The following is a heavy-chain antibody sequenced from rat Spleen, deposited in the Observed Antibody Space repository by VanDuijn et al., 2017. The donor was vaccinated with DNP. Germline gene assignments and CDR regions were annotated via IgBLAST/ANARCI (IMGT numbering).Heavy chain of an antibody. CDR1: GFTFSDYN. D-gene: IGHD1-2*01. J-gene: IGHJ4*01. CDR2: IIFDGSRT. CDR3: AARYILAMDA. V-gene: IGHV5S10*01. Sequence: EVQLVESGGGLVQPGRSLKLSCAASGFTFSDYNMAWVRQAPREGLDWVASIIFDGSRTYYRDSVKGRFTISRDNAKNTLYLQMNSLRSEDTATYYCAARYILAMDAWGQGTSVTVSS.